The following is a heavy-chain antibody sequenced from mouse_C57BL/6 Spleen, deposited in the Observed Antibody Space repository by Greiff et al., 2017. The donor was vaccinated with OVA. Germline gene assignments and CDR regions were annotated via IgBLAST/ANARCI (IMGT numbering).Heavy chain of an antibody. V-gene: IGHV1-75*01. J-gene: IGHJ1*03. CDR2: IFPGSGST. CDR1: GYTFTDYY. D-gene: IGHD1-1*01. CDR3: ARSAPSYYGSSYPYYWYFDV. Sequence: QVQLQQSGPELVKPGASVKISCKASGYTFTDYYINWVKQRPGQGLEWIGWIFPGSGSTYYNEKFKGKATLTVDKSSSTAYMLLSSLTSEDSAVYFCARSAPSYYGSSYPYYWYFDVWGTGTTVTVSS.